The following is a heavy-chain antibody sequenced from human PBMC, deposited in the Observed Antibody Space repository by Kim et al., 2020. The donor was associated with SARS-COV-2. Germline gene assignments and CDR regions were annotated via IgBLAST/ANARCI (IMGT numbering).Heavy chain of an antibody. V-gene: IGHV4-4*02. CDR2: IYHSGST. CDR3: ARDTMGGSGSYYYNWFDP. CDR1: GGSISSSNW. Sequence: SETLSLTCAVSGGSISSSNWWSWVRQPPGKGLEWIGEIYHSGSTNYNPSLKSRVTISVDKSKNQFSLKLSSVTAADTAVYYCARDTMGGSGSYYYNWFDPWGQGTLVTVSS. J-gene: IGHJ5*02. D-gene: IGHD3-10*01.